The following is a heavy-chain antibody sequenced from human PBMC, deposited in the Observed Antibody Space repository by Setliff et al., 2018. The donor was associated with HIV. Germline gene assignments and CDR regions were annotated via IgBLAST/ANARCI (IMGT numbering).Heavy chain of an antibody. CDR3: ARLIHTGLLYFDY. J-gene: IGHJ4*02. D-gene: IGHD2-8*02. CDR1: GVSISGHF. V-gene: IGHV4-4*09. CDR2: IYTSGTT. Sequence: SETLSLTCFVSGVSISGHFWGWIRQPPGKGLEWIGYIYTSGTTEYNPSLDSRVTISVDTSRDQFSLNLRSVTAADTALYFCARLIHTGLLYFDYWGLGMLVTGSS.